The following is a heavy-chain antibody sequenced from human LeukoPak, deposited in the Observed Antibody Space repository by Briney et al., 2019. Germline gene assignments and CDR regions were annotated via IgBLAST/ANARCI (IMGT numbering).Heavy chain of an antibody. Sequence: GESLKISCKGSGYSFTSYWIGWVRQMPGKGLEWMGIIYPGDSDTRYSPSFQGQVTISADKSISTAYLQWSSLKASDTAMYYCARSRTLDYYDRVRPELYYYYYYYMDVWGKGTTVTVSS. V-gene: IGHV5-51*01. CDR2: IYPGDSDT. CDR3: ARSRTLDYYDRVRPELYYYYYYYMDV. CDR1: GYSFTSYW. D-gene: IGHD3-22*01. J-gene: IGHJ6*03.